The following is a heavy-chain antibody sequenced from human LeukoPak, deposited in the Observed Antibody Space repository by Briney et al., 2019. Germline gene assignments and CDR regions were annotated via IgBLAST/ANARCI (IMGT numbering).Heavy chain of an antibody. CDR3: ATEIAAALNSPNDY. CDR2: ISSSSSTI. V-gene: IGHV3-48*04. CDR1: GFTFSSYS. Sequence: PGGSLRLSCAASGFTFSSYSMNWVRQAPGKGLEWVSYISSSSSTIYYADSVKGRFTISRDNAKNSLYLQMNSLRAEDTAVYYCATEIAAALNSPNDYWGQGTLVTVSS. D-gene: IGHD6-13*01. J-gene: IGHJ4*02.